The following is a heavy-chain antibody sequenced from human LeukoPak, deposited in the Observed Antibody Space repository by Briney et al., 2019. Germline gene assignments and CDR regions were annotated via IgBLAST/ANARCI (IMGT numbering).Heavy chain of an antibody. Sequence: GGSLRLSCAASGFTFSSYGMHWVRQAPGKGLERVAFIRYDGSNKYYADSVKGRFTISRDNSKNTLYLQMNSLRAEDTAVYYCAKDLRAKAIAAAGTSFDPWGQGTLVTVSS. CDR2: IRYDGSNK. CDR3: AKDLRAKAIAAAGTSFDP. V-gene: IGHV3-30*02. CDR1: GFTFSSYG. D-gene: IGHD6-13*01. J-gene: IGHJ5*02.